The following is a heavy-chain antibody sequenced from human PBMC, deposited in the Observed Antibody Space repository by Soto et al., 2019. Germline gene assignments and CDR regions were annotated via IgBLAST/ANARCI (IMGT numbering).Heavy chain of an antibody. CDR3: GRSEGTTAFDI. V-gene: IGHV4-4*02. J-gene: IGHJ3*02. D-gene: IGHD1-1*01. CDR1: SGSISSSNW. CDR2: IYHSGST. Sequence: SETLSLTCAVSSGSISSSNWWSWVRQSPGKGLEWIGEIYHSGSTNYNPSLKSRVTISVDKSKNQFSLKLSSVTAADTAVYYGGRSEGTTAFDIWGQGTMVTVSS.